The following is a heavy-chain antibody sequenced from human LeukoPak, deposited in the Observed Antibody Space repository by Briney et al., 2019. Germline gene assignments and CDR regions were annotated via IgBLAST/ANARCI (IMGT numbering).Heavy chain of an antibody. V-gene: IGHV1-2*02. CDR3: AIWRWGSAFDI. D-gene: IGHD7-27*01. CDR1: GYTFTGYY. CDR2: INPNSGGT. Sequence: AASVKVSCKASGYTFTGYYMHWVRQAPGQGLEWMGWINPNSGGTNYAQKFQGRVTMTRDTSISTAYMELNRLRSDDTAVYYCAIWRWGSAFDIWGQGTMVTVSS. J-gene: IGHJ3*02.